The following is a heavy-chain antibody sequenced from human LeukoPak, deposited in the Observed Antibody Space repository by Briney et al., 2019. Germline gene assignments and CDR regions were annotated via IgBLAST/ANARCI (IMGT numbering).Heavy chain of an antibody. D-gene: IGHD3-3*01. CDR2: IYSGGNT. Sequence: GGSLRLSCVGSGFTFSTHSMNWVRQAPGKGLEWVSIIYSGGNTYYADSVKGRFTISRDNSKNTLYLQMNSLRAEDTAVYYCARVGPITIFGVVIVDWFDPWGQGTLVTVSS. CDR1: GFTFSTHS. J-gene: IGHJ5*02. CDR3: ARVGPITIFGVVIVDWFDP. V-gene: IGHV3-66*01.